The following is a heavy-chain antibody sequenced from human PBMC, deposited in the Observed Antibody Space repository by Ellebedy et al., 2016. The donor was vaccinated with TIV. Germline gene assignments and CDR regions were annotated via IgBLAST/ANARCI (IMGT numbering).Heavy chain of an antibody. J-gene: IGHJ4*02. CDR2: ISDDGRKD. CDR3: ARDKVGRYYGSGSYTDH. D-gene: IGHD3-10*01. V-gene: IGHV3-30*03. CDR1: GFTYNQYG. Sequence: PGGSLRLSCSASGFTYNQYGMHWVRQAPGKGLEWVAVISDDGRKDYYSESAKGRFTISRANSKNTLLLLMNSLRSEDTAMYYCARDKVGRYYGSGSYTDHWGQGTLVVVSS.